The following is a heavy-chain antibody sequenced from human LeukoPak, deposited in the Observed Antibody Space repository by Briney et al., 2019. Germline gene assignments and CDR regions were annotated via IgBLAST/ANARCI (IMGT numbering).Heavy chain of an antibody. CDR1: EYTFTNYA. D-gene: IGHD6-19*01. J-gene: IGHJ4*02. Sequence: ASVKVPCKTSEYTFTNYAMHWVRQAPGQRLEWRGWVNAGNGDTKYSQKFQGRVTITRDTSARTAYMELSSLRSEDTAVYYCARGSTGRPYYFDYWGQGTLVTVSS. V-gene: IGHV1-3*01. CDR2: VNAGNGDT. CDR3: ARGSTGRPYYFDY.